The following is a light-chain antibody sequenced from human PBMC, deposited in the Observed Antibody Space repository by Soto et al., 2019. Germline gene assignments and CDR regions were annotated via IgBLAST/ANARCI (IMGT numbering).Light chain of an antibody. CDR3: QQYNNWPPIN. CDR2: GAS. J-gene: IGKJ5*01. CDR1: QSFSSTY. V-gene: IGKV3-20*01. Sequence: EIVLTQSPGTLSLSPGERATLSCRASQSFSSTYLAWYQQKPGQAPRLLIYGASSRATGIPDRFSGGGSGTEFSLTISRLDPEDFAVYYCQQYNNWPPINFGQGTRLEIK.